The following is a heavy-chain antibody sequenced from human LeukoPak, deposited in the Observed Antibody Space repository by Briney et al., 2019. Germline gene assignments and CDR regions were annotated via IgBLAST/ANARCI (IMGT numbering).Heavy chain of an antibody. V-gene: IGHV3-21*01. CDR1: TSTFGSHS. CDR2: ISSSSTYT. Sequence: GGSLRLSCAASTSTFGSHSMNWVRQAPGKGLEWVSSISSSSTYTYYADSVKGRFTISRDNAKNSLYLQMNSLRAEDTAVYYCARVLDSSGYPFDYWGQGTLVTVSS. D-gene: IGHD3-22*01. J-gene: IGHJ4*02. CDR3: ARVLDSSGYPFDY.